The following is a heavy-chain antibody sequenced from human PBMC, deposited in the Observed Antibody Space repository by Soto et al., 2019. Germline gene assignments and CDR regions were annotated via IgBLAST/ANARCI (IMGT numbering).Heavy chain of an antibody. Sequence: SETLSLTCAVYGGSFSGYHWNWIRQPPGKGLEWIGDIHQSGSTSYNPSLKSRVTFSVDTSKNQFSLNLRSVTAADTAVYYCASRPYGSGSFYYYYALDVWGQGTTVTVSS. CDR2: IHQSGST. CDR1: GGSFSGYH. J-gene: IGHJ6*02. V-gene: IGHV4-34*01. D-gene: IGHD3-10*01. CDR3: ASRPYGSGSFYYYYALDV.